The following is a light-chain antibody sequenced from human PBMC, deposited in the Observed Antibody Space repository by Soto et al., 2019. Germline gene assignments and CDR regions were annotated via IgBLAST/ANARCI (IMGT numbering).Light chain of an antibody. CDR1: QSIAATY. CDR2: GAS. CDR3: QQYSSSPPIT. J-gene: IGKJ3*01. V-gene: IGKV3-20*01. Sequence: EIVLTQSPGTLSLSPGERATLSCRASQSIAATYLAWYQQKPGQAPRLLFYGASSRATGIPDRFSGSGSGTDLTLTISRLEPEDFAVYYCQQYSSSPPITFGPGTRVDI.